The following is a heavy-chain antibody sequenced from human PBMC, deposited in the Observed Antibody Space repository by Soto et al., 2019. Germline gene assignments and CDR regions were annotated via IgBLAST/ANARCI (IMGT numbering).Heavy chain of an antibody. J-gene: IGHJ3*02. CDR3: ARVEYYYDSSGAFDI. V-gene: IGHV1-46*01. CDR1: GYTLTSYY. Sequence: ASMKGSCQGSGYTLTSYYMHLVRQGPGQGLEWMGIINPSGGSTSYAQKFQGRVTMTRDTSTSTVYMELSSLRSEDTAVYYCARVEYYYDSSGAFDIWGQGTMVTVSS. CDR2: INPSGGST. D-gene: IGHD3-22*01.